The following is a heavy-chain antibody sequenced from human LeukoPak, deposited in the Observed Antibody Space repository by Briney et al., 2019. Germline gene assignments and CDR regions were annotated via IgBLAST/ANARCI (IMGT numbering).Heavy chain of an antibody. CDR2: ISYDGSNK. D-gene: IGHD1-7*01. J-gene: IGHJ4*02. V-gene: IGHV3-33*05. CDR1: GFAFSNYV. Sequence: PGGSLRLSCAASGFAFSNYVMHWVRQAPGKGLEWVAVISYDGSNKYYADSVKGRFTISRDNAKNSLYLQMNSLRAEDTAIYFCARKDDWNYEDYWGQGTLVAVSS. CDR3: ARKDDWNYEDY.